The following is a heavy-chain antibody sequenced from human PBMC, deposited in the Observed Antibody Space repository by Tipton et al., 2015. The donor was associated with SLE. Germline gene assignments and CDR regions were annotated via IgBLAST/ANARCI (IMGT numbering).Heavy chain of an antibody. CDR3: ARERFLEWYDNWFDP. V-gene: IGHV4-31*03. Sequence: TLSLTCTVSGGSISSGGYFWSWVRQHPGKGLEWIGYIYYSGTTYYNPSLKSRVTISLDTSKNLFSLKVTSVTAADTAVYFCARERFLEWYDNWFDPWGQGTLITVSS. D-gene: IGHD3-3*01. CDR2: IYYSGTT. J-gene: IGHJ5*02. CDR1: GGSISSGGYF.